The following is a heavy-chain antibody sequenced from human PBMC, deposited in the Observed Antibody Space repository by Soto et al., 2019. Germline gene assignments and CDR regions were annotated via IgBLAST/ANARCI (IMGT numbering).Heavy chain of an antibody. Sequence: QVQLQESGPGLVKPSQTLFLTCTVSGGSISSGGYYWSWIRQHPGKGLEWIGYIYYSGSTYYNPSLKSRVTISVDTSKNQFSLKLSSVTAADTAVYYCARGRAAAGTPTPYYFDYWGQGTLVTVSS. J-gene: IGHJ4*02. CDR1: GGSISSGGYY. CDR2: IYYSGST. D-gene: IGHD6-13*01. V-gene: IGHV4-31*03. CDR3: ARGRAAAGTPTPYYFDY.